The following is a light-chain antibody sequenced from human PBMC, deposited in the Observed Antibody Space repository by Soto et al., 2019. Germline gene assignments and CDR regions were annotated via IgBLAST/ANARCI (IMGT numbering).Light chain of an antibody. J-gene: IGKJ4*01. CDR2: DIF. CDR3: QQYNSWPLT. Sequence: EIVMTQSPATLSASPGERATISCRASQSVGSDLAWYQQKPGQAPRLVIYDIFTMPTGVPTRISGSGSGTEFTLTISSLHTEDFAVYYCQQYNSWPLTFGGGTKVEIK. CDR1: QSVGSD. V-gene: IGKV3D-15*01.